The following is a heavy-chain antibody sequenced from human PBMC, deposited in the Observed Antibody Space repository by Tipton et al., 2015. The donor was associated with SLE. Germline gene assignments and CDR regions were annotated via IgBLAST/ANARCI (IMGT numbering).Heavy chain of an antibody. CDR3: AKGDGYNRPFAD. J-gene: IGHJ4*02. V-gene: IGHV3-43*01. CDR1: GFKFDDFT. CDR2: ISWDGSVT. Sequence: SLRLSCEGSGFKFDDFTMHWVRQPPGKGLEWVARISWDGSVTFYADSVRGRFTMSRDNTKNSVFLQMRSLGREDTAFYYCAKGDGYNRPFADWGQGTLVAVSS. D-gene: IGHD5-24*01.